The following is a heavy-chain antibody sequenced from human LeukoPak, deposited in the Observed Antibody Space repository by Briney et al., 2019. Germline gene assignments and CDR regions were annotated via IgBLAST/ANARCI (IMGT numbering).Heavy chain of an antibody. CDR3: AKAGTTGIHHWFDP. J-gene: IGHJ5*02. Sequence: SETLSLTCVVSGYSISNDYYWGWIRQPPGKGLEWIGNIYHSGGSYYDPSLKSRVTILVYTSKNQFSLKLSSVTAADTAVYYCAKAGTTGIHHWFDPWGQGNLVTVSS. CDR1: GYSISNDYY. V-gene: IGHV4-38-2*01. D-gene: IGHD1-1*01. CDR2: IYHSGGS.